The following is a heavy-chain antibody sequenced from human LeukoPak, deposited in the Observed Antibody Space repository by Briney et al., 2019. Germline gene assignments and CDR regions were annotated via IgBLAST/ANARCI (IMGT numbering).Heavy chain of an antibody. D-gene: IGHD6-19*01. CDR3: ASGASSGWYVYFDY. J-gene: IGHJ4*02. V-gene: IGHV1-2*02. CDR2: INPNSGGT. Sequence: ASVKVSCKASGYTFTGYYIHWVRQAPGQGLEWMGWINPNSGGTNYAQKFQGRVTMTRDTSISTAYMELSRLRSDDTAVYYCASGASSGWYVYFDYWGQGTLVTVSS. CDR1: GYTFTGYY.